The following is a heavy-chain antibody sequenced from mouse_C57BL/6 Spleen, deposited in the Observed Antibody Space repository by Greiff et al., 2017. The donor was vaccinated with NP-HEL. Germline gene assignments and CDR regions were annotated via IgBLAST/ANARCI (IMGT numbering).Heavy chain of an antibody. Sequence: QVQLQQSGAELVKPGASVKISCKASGYAFSSYWMNWVKQRPGKGLEWIGQIYPGDGDTNYNGKFKGKAKLTADKSSSTAYMQLSSLTSEDSAVYFCAREYRGYGNYGGYAMDYWGQGTSVTVSS. CDR3: AREYRGYGNYGGYAMDY. V-gene: IGHV1-80*01. CDR2: IYPGDGDT. CDR1: GYAFSSYW. J-gene: IGHJ4*01. D-gene: IGHD2-1*01.